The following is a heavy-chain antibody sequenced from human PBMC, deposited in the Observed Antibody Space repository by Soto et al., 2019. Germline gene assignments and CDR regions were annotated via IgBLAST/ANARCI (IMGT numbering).Heavy chain of an antibody. CDR1: GFTFSGYY. CDR2: INPNNGGT. CDR3: AREFSGESQDY. V-gene: IGHV1-2*02. D-gene: IGHD4-17*01. Sequence: ASVKVSCKASGFTFSGYYMHWVRQAPVQGLEWMGWINPNNGGTNDAKKVEGRVTMTRDASTSRAELGLDMLTSVGTAVYYCAREFSGESQDYWGLGTLVTVSS. J-gene: IGHJ4*02.